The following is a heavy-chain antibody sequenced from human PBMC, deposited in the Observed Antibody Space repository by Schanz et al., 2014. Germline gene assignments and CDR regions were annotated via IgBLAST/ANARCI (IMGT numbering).Heavy chain of an antibody. CDR2: IYYSGST. J-gene: IGHJ6*02. CDR3: ARARFTGYYMDV. Sequence: QVQLRESGPGLVKPSKTLSLTCTVSGGSISSYYWSWIRQPPGKGLEWIGYIYYSGSTDYNPSLKSRVTMSVDTSKNQFSLKLSSVTAADTAVYYCARARFTGYYMDVWGQGTAVTVSS. D-gene: IGHD3-9*01. CDR1: GGSISSYY. V-gene: IGHV4-59*01.